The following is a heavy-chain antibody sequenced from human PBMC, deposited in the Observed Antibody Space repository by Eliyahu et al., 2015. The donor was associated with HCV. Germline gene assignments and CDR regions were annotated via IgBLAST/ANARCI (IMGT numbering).Heavy chain of an antibody. CDR1: GYTFTNYG. J-gene: IGHJ4*02. CDR3: ARLWGGVGALDS. D-gene: IGHD3-16*01. Sequence: QVQLAQSGAEVKKPGASVKISCEASGYTFTNYGLVWLRQAPRQRFEWMGWIHPGNGRPEYSQKFQGRVTITRDTSARTAYMELSSLVSEDTALYYCARLWGGVGALDSWGQGTLVTVSS. CDR2: IHPGNGRP. V-gene: IGHV1-3*01.